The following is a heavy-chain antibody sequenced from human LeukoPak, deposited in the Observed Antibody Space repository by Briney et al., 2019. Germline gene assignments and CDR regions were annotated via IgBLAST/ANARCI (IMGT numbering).Heavy chain of an antibody. J-gene: IGHJ4*02. Sequence: SVKVSCKASGGTFSSYAISWVRQAPGQGLEWMGGIIPIFGTANYAQKFQGRVTITADESTSTAYMELSSLRSENTAVYYCARDRHYSGSGSYYRHFDYWGQGTLVTVSS. CDR3: ARDRHYSGSGSYYRHFDY. CDR1: GGTFSSYA. D-gene: IGHD3-10*01. V-gene: IGHV1-69*13. CDR2: IIPIFGTA.